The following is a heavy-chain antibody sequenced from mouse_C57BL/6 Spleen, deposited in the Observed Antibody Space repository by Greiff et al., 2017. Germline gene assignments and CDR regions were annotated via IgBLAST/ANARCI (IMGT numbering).Heavy chain of an antibody. J-gene: IGHJ1*03. Sequence: VQLQQSGAELVRPGASVKLSCTASGFNIKDYYMHWVKQRPEQGLEWIGRIDPEDGDTEYAPKFQGKATMTADTSSNTAYLQLSSLTSEDTAVXYCTYGYGWYFDVWGTGTTVTVSS. CDR3: TYGYGWYFDV. D-gene: IGHD2-2*01. CDR1: GFNIKDYY. CDR2: IDPEDGDT. V-gene: IGHV14-1*01.